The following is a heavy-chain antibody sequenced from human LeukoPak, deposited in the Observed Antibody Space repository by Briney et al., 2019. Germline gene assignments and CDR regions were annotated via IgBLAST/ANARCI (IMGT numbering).Heavy chain of an antibody. CDR1: GYTFTSYG. J-gene: IGHJ5*02. D-gene: IGHD5-12*01. Sequence: ASVKVSCKASGYTFTSYGISWVRQAPGQGLEWMGWISAYNGNTNYAQKLQGRVTMTTDTSTSTAYMELRSLRSDDTAVYYRARDRPRSGYAGDWFDPWGQGTLVTVSS. CDR3: ARDRPRSGYAGDWFDP. CDR2: ISAYNGNT. V-gene: IGHV1-18*01.